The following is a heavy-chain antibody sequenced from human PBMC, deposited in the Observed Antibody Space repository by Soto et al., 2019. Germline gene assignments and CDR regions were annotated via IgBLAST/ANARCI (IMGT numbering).Heavy chain of an antibody. J-gene: IGHJ4*02. CDR3: TRVSVVGGYYSFDY. CDR2: AYFRSKWYY. D-gene: IGHD3-22*01. CDR1: GDSVSSNSAA. V-gene: IGHV6-1*01. Sequence: SQTLSLTCVISGDSVSSNSAAWSWIRQSPSRGLEWLGRAYFRSKWYYDYAVSVKSRITINPDTSKNQFSLQLNSVTPEDTAVYFCTRVSVVGGYYSFDYWGQGTLVTVSS.